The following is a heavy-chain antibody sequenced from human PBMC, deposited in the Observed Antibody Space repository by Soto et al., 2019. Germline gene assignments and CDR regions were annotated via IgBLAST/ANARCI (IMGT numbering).Heavy chain of an antibody. D-gene: IGHD4-4*01. CDR3: ARAYSNVGNWFDP. V-gene: IGHV6-1*01. CDR1: GDSVSSNSVT. Sequence: SRTLSLTCAISGDSVSSNSVTWNWIRQSPSRGLEWLGGTYYRSKWYNDYAVSVKSRITINPDTSKNQFSLQLNSVTPEDTAVYYCARAYSNVGNWFDPWGQGTLVTVSS. J-gene: IGHJ5*02. CDR2: TYYRSKWYN.